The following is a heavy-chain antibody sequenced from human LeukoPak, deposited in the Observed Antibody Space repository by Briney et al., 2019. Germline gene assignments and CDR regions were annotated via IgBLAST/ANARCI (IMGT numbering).Heavy chain of an antibody. D-gene: IGHD3-22*01. V-gene: IGHV1-3*01. Sequence: ASVKVSCKASGYTFTSYAMHWVRQAPGQRLEWMGWINAGNGNTKYSQKFQGRVTITRDTSASTAYMELSSLRSEDTAVYYCARAPMDYYDSSGRFHHFDYWGQGTLVTVSS. J-gene: IGHJ4*02. CDR2: INAGNGNT. CDR3: ARAPMDYYDSSGRFHHFDY. CDR1: GYTFTSYA.